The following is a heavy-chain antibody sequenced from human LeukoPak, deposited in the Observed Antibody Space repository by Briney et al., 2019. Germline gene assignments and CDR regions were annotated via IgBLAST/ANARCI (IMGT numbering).Heavy chain of an antibody. CDR3: ARDDANLGSSWYGSAF. V-gene: IGHV3-7*03. CDR1: GFSFSNYR. J-gene: IGHJ4*02. CDR2: IKQDGSEK. D-gene: IGHD6-13*01. Sequence: PGGSLRLSCAASGFSFSNYRVSWVRQAPGKGLEWVANIKQDGSEKYYVDSVKGRFTISRDNAKNSLYLQMNSLRAEDTAVYYCARDDANLGSSWYGSAFWGQGTLVTVSS.